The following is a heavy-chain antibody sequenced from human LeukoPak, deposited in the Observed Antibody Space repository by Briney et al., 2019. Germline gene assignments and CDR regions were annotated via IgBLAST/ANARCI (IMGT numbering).Heavy chain of an antibody. V-gene: IGHV1-8*03. D-gene: IGHD2-2*02. J-gene: IGHJ4*02. CDR1: GYTFTSYD. Sequence: GASVKVSCKASGYTFTSYDINWVRQATGQGLEWMGWMNPNSGNTGYAQKFQGRVTITRNTSISTAYMELSSLRSEDTAVYYCARGSNYCSSISCHMNDWGQGTLVTVSS. CDR2: MNPNSGNT. CDR3: ARGSNYCSSISCHMND.